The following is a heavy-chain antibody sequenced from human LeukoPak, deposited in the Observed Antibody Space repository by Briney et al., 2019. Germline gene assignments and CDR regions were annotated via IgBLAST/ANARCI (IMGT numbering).Heavy chain of an antibody. CDR2: ISAYNGNT. J-gene: IGHJ6*02. CDR1: GHTFTSYG. Sequence: GASVKVSCKASGHTFTSYGISWVRQAPGQGLEWMGWISAYNGNTNYAQKLQGRVTMTTDTSTSTAYTELRSLRSDDTAVYYCARDAPEAMVRGRGYYYYGMDVWGQGTTVTVSS. D-gene: IGHD3-10*01. V-gene: IGHV1-18*01. CDR3: ARDAPEAMVRGRGYYYYGMDV.